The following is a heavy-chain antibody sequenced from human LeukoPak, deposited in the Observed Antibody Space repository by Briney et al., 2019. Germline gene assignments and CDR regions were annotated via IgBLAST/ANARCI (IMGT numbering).Heavy chain of an antibody. CDR2: INHSGST. CDR3: ARGSSSSWYGGWFDP. Sequence: GSLRLSCAASEFTFSSYAMSWVRQAPGKGLEWIGEINHSGSTNYNPSLKSRVTISVDTSKNQFSLKLSSVTAADTAVYYCARGSSSSWYGGWFDPWGQGTLVTVSS. D-gene: IGHD6-13*01. J-gene: IGHJ5*02. CDR1: EFTFSSYA. V-gene: IGHV4-34*01.